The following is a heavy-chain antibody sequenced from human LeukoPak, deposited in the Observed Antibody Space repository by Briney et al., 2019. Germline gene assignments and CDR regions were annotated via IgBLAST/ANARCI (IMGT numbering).Heavy chain of an antibody. J-gene: IGHJ4*02. CDR3: ARVSQIAVAGTFDY. CDR2: IYHSGST. Sequence: SETLSLTCTVSGGSISSGGYYWSWIRQPPGKGLEWIGYIYHSGSTNYNPSLKSRVTISVDKSKNQFSLKLSSVTAADTAGYYCARVSQIAVAGTFDYWGQGTLVTVSS. D-gene: IGHD6-19*01. V-gene: IGHV4-30-2*01. CDR1: GGSISSGGYY.